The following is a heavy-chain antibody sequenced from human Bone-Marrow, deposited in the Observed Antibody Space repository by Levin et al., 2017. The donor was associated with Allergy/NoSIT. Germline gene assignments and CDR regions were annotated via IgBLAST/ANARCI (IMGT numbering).Heavy chain of an antibody. CDR1: GISLSISGVG. CDR2: IYWDDDK. D-gene: IGHD3-10*01. CDR3: ARAKETYGSGSYDAYFDD. Sequence: SGPTLVKPTQTLTLTCTFSGISLSISGVGVGWIRQPPGKALEWLALIYWDDDKRYSPSLKSRLTITKDTSKNQVVLTMTNMDTVDTVTYYCARAKETYGSGSYDAYFDDWGQGTLVTVSS. V-gene: IGHV2-5*02. J-gene: IGHJ4*02.